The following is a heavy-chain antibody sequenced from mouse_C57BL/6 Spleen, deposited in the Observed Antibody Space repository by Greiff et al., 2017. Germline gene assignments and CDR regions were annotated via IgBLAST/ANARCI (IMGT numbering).Heavy chain of an antibody. CDR3: ASEGGYYGFAY. CDR1: GYSITSGYY. V-gene: IGHV3-6*01. J-gene: IGHJ3*01. D-gene: IGHD2-3*01. CDR2: ISYDGSN. Sequence: ESGPGLVKPSQSLSLTCSVTGYSITSGYYWNWVRQFPGNKLEWMGYISYDGSNNYNPSLKNRISITRDTSKNQFFLKLKSVTTEDTATYYCASEGGYYGFAYWGQGTLVTVSA.